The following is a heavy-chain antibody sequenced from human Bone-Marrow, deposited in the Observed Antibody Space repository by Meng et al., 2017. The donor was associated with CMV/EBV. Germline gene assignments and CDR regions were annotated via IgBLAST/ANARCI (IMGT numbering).Heavy chain of an antibody. D-gene: IGHD3-22*01. CDR3: ARPDSSGRVVDY. Sequence: GESLKISCAASGFTFSDYYMSWVRQSPGNGLEWIAFISGGGHAINYADSVDGRFTISRDSAKDSLFLQMNYLRAEDTAVYYCARPDSSGRVVDYWGQGTLVTVSS. J-gene: IGHJ4*02. CDR2: ISGGGHAI. CDR1: GFTFSDYY. V-gene: IGHV3-11*01.